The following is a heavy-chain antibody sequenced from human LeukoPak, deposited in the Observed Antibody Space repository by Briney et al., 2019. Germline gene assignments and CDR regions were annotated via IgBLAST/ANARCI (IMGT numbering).Heavy chain of an antibody. V-gene: IGHV3-20*04. CDR3: ARDYGDYGFGQGGY. D-gene: IGHD4-17*01. Sequence: GGSLRLSCAASGFTFDDYGMSWVRQAPGKGLEWVSGINWNGGSTGYADSVKGRFTISRDNAKNSRYLQMNSLRAEDTALYYCARDYGDYGFGQGGYWGQGTLVTVSS. CDR1: GFTFDDYG. J-gene: IGHJ4*02. CDR2: INWNGGST.